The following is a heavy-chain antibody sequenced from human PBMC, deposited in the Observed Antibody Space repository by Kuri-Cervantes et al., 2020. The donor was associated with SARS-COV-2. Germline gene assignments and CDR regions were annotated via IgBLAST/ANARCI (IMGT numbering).Heavy chain of an antibody. J-gene: IGHJ4*02. Sequence: GGSLRLSCAASGFTFSSYAMSWVRQAPGKGLEWVAVIWYDGSNKYYADSVKGRFTISRDNSKNTLYLQMNSLRAEDTAVYYCARDTVRGVIRYYFDYWGQGTLVTVSS. CDR2: IWYDGSNK. V-gene: IGHV3-33*08. D-gene: IGHD3-16*02. CDR1: GFTFSSYA. CDR3: ARDTVRGVIRYYFDY.